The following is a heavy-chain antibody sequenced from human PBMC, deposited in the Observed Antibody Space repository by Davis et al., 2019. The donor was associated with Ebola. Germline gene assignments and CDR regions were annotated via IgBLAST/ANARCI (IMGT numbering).Heavy chain of an antibody. Sequence: ASVKVSCKASGYIFNNHPIHWVRQAPGQRPEWMGWINAGDGDTKFSHNFQGRVTFSRDTSASVAYMELSSLRFEDTGLYFCARDNALPWLNNYGMDVWAQGTTVTVP. CDR2: INAGDGDT. D-gene: IGHD2-8*01. CDR3: ARDNALPWLNNYGMDV. CDR1: GYIFNNHP. V-gene: IGHV1-3*01. J-gene: IGHJ6*02.